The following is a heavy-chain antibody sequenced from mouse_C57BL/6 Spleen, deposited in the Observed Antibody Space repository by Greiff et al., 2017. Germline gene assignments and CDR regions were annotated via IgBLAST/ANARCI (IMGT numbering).Heavy chain of an antibody. V-gene: IGHV1-15*01. CDR3: TRSQNYYAMDY. J-gene: IGHJ4*01. CDR1: GYTFTDYE. Sequence: QVQLKQSGAELVRPGASVTLSCKASGYTFTDYEMHWVKQTPVHGLEWIGAIDPETGGTAYNQKFKGKAILTADKSSSTAYMELRSLTSEDSAVYYCTRSQNYYAMDYWGQGTSVTVSS. CDR2: IDPETGGT.